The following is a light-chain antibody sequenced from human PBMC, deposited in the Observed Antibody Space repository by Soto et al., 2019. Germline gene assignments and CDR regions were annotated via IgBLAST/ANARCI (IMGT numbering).Light chain of an antibody. Sequence: DILLTQSPSTLSSSLGDRVTLSCRASQSISRWLAWYQQKPGKAPNLLIYDASSVQSGVPSRFSGIGSGTEFTLTISSLQADDFATYYCQQYSSHWTFGQGTKVDIK. CDR1: QSISRW. J-gene: IGKJ1*01. CDR2: DAS. V-gene: IGKV1-5*01. CDR3: QQYSSHWT.